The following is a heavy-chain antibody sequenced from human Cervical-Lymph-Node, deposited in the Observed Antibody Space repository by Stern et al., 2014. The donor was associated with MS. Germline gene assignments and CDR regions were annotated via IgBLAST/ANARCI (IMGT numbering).Heavy chain of an antibody. J-gene: IGHJ4*02. CDR1: GFTFSTYG. Sequence: VQLVESGGGVVQPGRSLRLSCVASGFTFSTYGMHWVRPAPGKGLEWVAVIWYDGGNKYYTDSVKGRFTISRDNSKNTLYLQMNSLRAEDTAVYYCARESTRARNFDYWGQGTLVTVSS. V-gene: IGHV3-33*01. CDR2: IWYDGGNK. CDR3: ARESTRARNFDY.